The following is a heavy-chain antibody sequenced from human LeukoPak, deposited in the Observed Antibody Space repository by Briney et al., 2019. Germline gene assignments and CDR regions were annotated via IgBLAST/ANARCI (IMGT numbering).Heavy chain of an antibody. CDR1: GFTFDDYG. D-gene: IGHD3-3*01. J-gene: IGHJ4*02. CDR3: ARDKGTIFGVVTPPQL. CDR2: INWNGGST. Sequence: GGSLRLSCAASGFTFDDYGMSWVRQAPGKGLEWVSGINWNGGSTGYADSVKGRFTISRDNAKNSLYLQMNSLRAEDTAVYYCARDKGTIFGVVTPPQLWGQGTLVTVSS. V-gene: IGHV3-20*04.